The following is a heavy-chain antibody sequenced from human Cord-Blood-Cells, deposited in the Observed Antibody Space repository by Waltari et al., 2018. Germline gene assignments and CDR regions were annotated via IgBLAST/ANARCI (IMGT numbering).Heavy chain of an antibody. J-gene: IGHJ6*03. CDR1: GGSISSSSYY. CDR2: SYYSWST. V-gene: IGHV4-39*01. Sequence: QLQLQESGPGLVKPSETLSLTCTVSGGSISSSSYYWGWIRQPPGKGLEWIGSSYYSWSTYYSPSCKGRGTISVEPSKNQFSQKLSSVTAADTAVYYCARSGSDYGDYYYYYYMDVWGKGTTVTVSS. D-gene: IGHD4-17*01. CDR3: ARSGSDYGDYYYYYYMDV.